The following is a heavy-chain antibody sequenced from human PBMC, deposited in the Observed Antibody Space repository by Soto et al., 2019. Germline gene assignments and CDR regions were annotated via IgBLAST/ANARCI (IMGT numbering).Heavy chain of an antibody. D-gene: IGHD6-13*01. V-gene: IGHV1-3*01. CDR1: GYTFTSYA. CDR3: ARQAAAGPFDY. J-gene: IGHJ4*02. CDR2: IIPGNGNT. Sequence: QVQLVQSGAEVQKPGASVKVSCKASGYTFTSYAVHWVRQAPGQGLEWMGWIIPGNGNTKYSQNFQGRVTITRDTSASTAYMELNSLRSEDTAVYYCARQAAAGPFDYWGQGTLVIVSS.